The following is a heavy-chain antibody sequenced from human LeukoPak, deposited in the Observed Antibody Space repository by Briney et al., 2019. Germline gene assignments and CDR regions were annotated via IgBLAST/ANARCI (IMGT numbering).Heavy chain of an antibody. CDR1: GFTFSSYG. V-gene: IGHV3-21*01. Sequence: GGTLRLSCAASGFTFSSYGMSWVRQAPGKGLEWVSSISGSSSYIYYADSVKGRFTISRDKAKNSLYVQMNSLRAEDTAVFYCARDWALDSWGQGTLVTVSS. CDR3: ARDWALDS. J-gene: IGHJ4*02. D-gene: IGHD1-1*01. CDR2: ISGSSSYI.